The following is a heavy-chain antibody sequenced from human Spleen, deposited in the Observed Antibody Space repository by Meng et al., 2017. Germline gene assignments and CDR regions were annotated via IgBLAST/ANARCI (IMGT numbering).Heavy chain of an antibody. V-gene: IGHV3-23*01. CDR2: ISGSAGST. J-gene: IGHJ4*02. Sequence: GGSLRLSCAASGFTFSSYAMSWVRQAPGKGLEWVSAISGSAGSTYYADSVKGRFTISRDNSKNTLYLQMNSLRAEDTAVYYCAKDPGWDVWGSYGYWGQGTLVTVSS. CDR3: AKDPGWDVWGSYGY. CDR1: GFTFSSYA. D-gene: IGHD3-16*01.